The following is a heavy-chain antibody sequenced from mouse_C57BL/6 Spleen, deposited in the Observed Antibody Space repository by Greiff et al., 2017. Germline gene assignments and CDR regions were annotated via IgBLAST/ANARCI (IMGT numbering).Heavy chain of an antibody. J-gene: IGHJ2*01. CDR2: INPYHGGT. Sequence: EVQLQQSGPVLVKPGASVTMSFKASGYTFTDSYMNWVTQSHGKSLAWIGVINPYHGGTSYNQKFTGKATLTVDKSSSTAYMELNSLTSEDSAVYYCARNYYRNGVCDYWGQCTTLTVSS. CDR3: ARNYYRNGVCDY. V-gene: IGHV1-19*01. D-gene: IGHD2-14*01. CDR1: GYTFTDSY.